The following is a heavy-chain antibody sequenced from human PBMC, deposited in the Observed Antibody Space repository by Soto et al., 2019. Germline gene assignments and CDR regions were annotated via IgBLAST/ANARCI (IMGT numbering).Heavy chain of an antibody. CDR1: GYTFTSYA. CDR3: ARGVVPSALLHDMDV. J-gene: IGHJ6*02. Sequence: ASVKVSCKASGYTFTSYAMHWVRQAPGQRLEWVGWINAGNGNTKYSQKLQGRVTITRDTSATTAYMELSSLRSEDTAVYYCARGVVPSALLHDMDVWGQGTTVTVSS. V-gene: IGHV1-3*01. D-gene: IGHD2-2*02. CDR2: INAGNGNT.